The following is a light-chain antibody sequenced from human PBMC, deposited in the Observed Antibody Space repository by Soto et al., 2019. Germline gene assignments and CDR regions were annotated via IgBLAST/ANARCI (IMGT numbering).Light chain of an antibody. J-gene: IGLJ3*02. V-gene: IGLV2-14*01. CDR1: SRDVGGYNY. CDR3: TSYTSSTTWV. Sequence: QSALTQPASVSGSPGQSITISCTGTSRDVGGYNYVSWYQQHPGKAPKLLIFEVNNRPSGLSNRFSGSKSGNTASLTISGLQGEDEADYYCTSYTSSTTWVFGGGTKLPVL. CDR2: EVN.